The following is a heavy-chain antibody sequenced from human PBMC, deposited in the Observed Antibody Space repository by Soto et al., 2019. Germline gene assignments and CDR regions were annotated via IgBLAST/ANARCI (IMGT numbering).Heavy chain of an antibody. Sequence: GGSLRLSCAASGFTFSSYAMSWVRQAPGKGLEWVSAISGSGGSTYYADSVKGRFTIPRDNSKKTLYLQMNSLRAEDTAVYYCAKHIRVYSNYSYYGMDVWGQGTTVTVSS. CDR2: ISGSGGST. CDR3: AKHIRVYSNYSYYGMDV. V-gene: IGHV3-23*01. J-gene: IGHJ6*02. D-gene: IGHD4-4*01. CDR1: GFTFSSYA.